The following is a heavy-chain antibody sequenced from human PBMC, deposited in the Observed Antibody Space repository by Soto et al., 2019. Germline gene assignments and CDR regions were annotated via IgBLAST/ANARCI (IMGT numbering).Heavy chain of an antibody. CDR3: ARDRRWGVRGDSLGY. Sequence: EVQLVESGGGLVKPGGSLRLSCAASGFTFSSHSMNWVRQAPGKGLEWVSSITSSSIYIYYADSVKGGFTISRDNAKNSLYLQMNRLRPEDTAVYFCARDRRWGVRGDSLGYWGQGSQVIVSS. J-gene: IGHJ4*02. V-gene: IGHV3-21*01. D-gene: IGHD3-10*01. CDR1: GFTFSSHS. CDR2: ITSSSIYI.